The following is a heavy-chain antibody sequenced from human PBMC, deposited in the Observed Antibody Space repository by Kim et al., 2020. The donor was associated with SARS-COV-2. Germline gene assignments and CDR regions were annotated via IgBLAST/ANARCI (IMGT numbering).Heavy chain of an antibody. CDR3: ARDPDNYDFWSGSWFDP. CDR2: ISYDGSNK. V-gene: IGHV3-30-3*01. Sequence: GGSLRLSCAASGFTFSSYAMHWVRQAPGKGLEWVAVISYDGSNKYYADSVKGRFTISRDNSKNTLYLQMNSLRAEDTAVYYCARDPDNYDFWSGSWFDPWGQGTLVTVSS. D-gene: IGHD3-3*01. CDR1: GFTFSSYA. J-gene: IGHJ5*02.